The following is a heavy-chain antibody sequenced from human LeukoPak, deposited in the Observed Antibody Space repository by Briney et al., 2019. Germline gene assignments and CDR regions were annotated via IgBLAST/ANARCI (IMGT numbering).Heavy chain of an antibody. CDR1: GFTFDDYA. D-gene: IGHD5-12*01. CDR2: ISWDGGST. Sequence: GGSLRLSCAASGFTFDDYAMHWVRQAPGKGLEWVSLISWDGGSTYYADSVKGRFTSSRDNRKSSLYLQMNSLRAEDTALYYCAGGVGYSGYEGASQFDYWGQGTLVTVSS. J-gene: IGHJ4*02. CDR3: AGGVGYSGYEGASQFDY. V-gene: IGHV3-43D*03.